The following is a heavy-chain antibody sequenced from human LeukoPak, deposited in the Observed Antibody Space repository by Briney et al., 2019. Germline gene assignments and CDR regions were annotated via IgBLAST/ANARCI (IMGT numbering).Heavy chain of an antibody. CDR1: GGSISSYY. D-gene: IGHD1-26*01. CDR3: ARLEWELLAEYFQH. J-gene: IGHJ1*01. Sequence: PSETLSLTCTVSGGSISSYYWSWIRQPPGKGLEWIGYIYYSGSTNYNPSLKSRVTISVDTSKNQFSLKLSSVTAADTAVYYCARLEWELLAEYFQHWGQGTLVTVSS. CDR2: IYYSGST. V-gene: IGHV4-59*01.